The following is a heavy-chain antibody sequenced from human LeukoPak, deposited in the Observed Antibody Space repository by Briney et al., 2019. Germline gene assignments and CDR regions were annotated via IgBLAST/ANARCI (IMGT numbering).Heavy chain of an antibody. Sequence: ASVKVSCKASGYTFTSYDINWVRQATGQGLEWMGWMNPNSGNTGYAQKFQGRVTMTRDTSISTAYMELSRLRSDDTAVYYCARGRTVDTGYYFDYWGQGTLVTVSS. V-gene: IGHV1-8*01. J-gene: IGHJ4*02. CDR2: MNPNSGNT. D-gene: IGHD5-18*01. CDR3: ARGRTVDTGYYFDY. CDR1: GYTFTSYD.